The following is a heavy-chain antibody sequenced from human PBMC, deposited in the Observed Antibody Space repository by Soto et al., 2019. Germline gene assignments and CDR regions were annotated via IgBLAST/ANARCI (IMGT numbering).Heavy chain of an antibody. J-gene: IGHJ6*02. V-gene: IGHV1-69*01. CDR2: IIPIFGTA. Sequence: QVQLVQSGAEVKKPGSSVKVSCKASGGTFSSYAISWVRQAPGQGLEWMGGIIPIFGTANYAQKFQGRVTITADESTITAYMELSSLRSEDTAVYYCARDTGEPNMGDRRGYGMDVWGQGTTVTVSS. CDR3: ARDTGEPNMGDRRGYGMDV. CDR1: GGTFSSYA. D-gene: IGHD3-10*01.